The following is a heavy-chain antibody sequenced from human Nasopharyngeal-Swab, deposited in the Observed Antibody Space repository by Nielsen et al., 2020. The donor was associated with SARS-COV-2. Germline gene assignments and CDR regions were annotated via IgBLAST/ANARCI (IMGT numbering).Heavy chain of an antibody. CDR3: AKGGAVSIAAD. D-gene: IGHD6-13*01. J-gene: IGHJ4*02. V-gene: IGHV3-30*18. Sequence: GGSLRLSCAASGFTFSSYGMHWVRQAPGKGLEWVAVISYDGSNKYYADSVKGRFTISRDNSKNTLYLQMNSLRAEDTAVYYCAKGGAVSIAADWGRGTLVTVSS. CDR2: ISYDGSNK. CDR1: GFTFSSYG.